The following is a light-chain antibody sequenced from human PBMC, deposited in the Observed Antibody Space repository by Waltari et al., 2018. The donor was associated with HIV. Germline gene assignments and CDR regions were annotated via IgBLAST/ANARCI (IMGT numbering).Light chain of an antibody. Sequence: SFELTQPPSVSVSPGPTARITCSGDALARQYVYWYQQTPGQAPVVVIYKDTERPSGIPERFSGSSSGTTVTLTINGVQAEDEADYYCQSADTGGTRVFGSGTKVTVL. J-gene: IGLJ1*01. CDR1: ALARQY. CDR2: KDT. CDR3: QSADTGGTRV. V-gene: IGLV3-25*03.